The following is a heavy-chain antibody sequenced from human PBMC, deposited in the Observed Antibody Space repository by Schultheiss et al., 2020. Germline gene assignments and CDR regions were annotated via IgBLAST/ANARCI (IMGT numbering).Heavy chain of an antibody. V-gene: IGHV3-48*03. CDR1: GFTFSTYE. Sequence: WGSMRLACAASGFTFSTYEMNWVRQAPGKGLEWVSYISSSGYSIFYADSVQGRFTISRDNAKNSLFLQMNSLRAEDTAVYYCARSRDGNKDYYYYYMDVWGKGTTVTVSS. J-gene: IGHJ6*03. CDR2: ISSSGYSI. D-gene: IGHD5-24*01. CDR3: ARSRDGNKDYYYYYMDV.